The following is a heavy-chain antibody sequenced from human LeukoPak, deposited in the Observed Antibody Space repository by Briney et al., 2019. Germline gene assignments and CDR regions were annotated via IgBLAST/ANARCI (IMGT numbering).Heavy chain of an antibody. CDR1: GGSFSGYY. D-gene: IGHD5-18*01. J-gene: IGHJ5*02. CDR3: ARGGYPGWFDP. Sequence: SETLSLTCAVYGGSFSGYYWSWIRQPPGKGLEWIGEINHSGSTNYNPSLKSRVTISVDTSKNQFALKPSSVTAADTAVYYCARGGYPGWFDPWGQGTLVTVSS. V-gene: IGHV4-34*01. CDR2: INHSGST.